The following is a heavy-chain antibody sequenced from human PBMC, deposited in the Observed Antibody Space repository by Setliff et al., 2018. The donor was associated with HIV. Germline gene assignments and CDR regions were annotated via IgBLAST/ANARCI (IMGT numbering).Heavy chain of an antibody. D-gene: IGHD5-12*01. V-gene: IGHV5-51*01. J-gene: IGHJ5*02. CDR3: ARQRGYDPSTPWFDP. Sequence: GESLKISCQGSGYNFRGFWIAWVRQMPGKRLELMGVVYPDDSDTRYRPSFQGQVTISADKSISTAYLQWSSLKASDTAMYYCARQRGYDPSTPWFDPWGQGTLVTVSS. CDR2: VYPDDSDT. CDR1: GYNFRGFW.